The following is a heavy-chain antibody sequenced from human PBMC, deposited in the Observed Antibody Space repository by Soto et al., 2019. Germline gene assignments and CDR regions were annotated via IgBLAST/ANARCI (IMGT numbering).Heavy chain of an antibody. CDR1: GFTFSSYS. Sequence: EVQLVESGGGLVQPGGSLRLSCAASGFTFSSYSMNWVRQAPGKGLEWVSYISSSSSTIYYADSVKGRFTISRDNAKNSLYLQMNSLSDEDTAVYYCARIPVLRYFVALYYGMDVWGQGTTVTVSS. J-gene: IGHJ6*02. CDR2: ISSSSSTI. V-gene: IGHV3-48*02. D-gene: IGHD3-9*01. CDR3: ARIPVLRYFVALYYGMDV.